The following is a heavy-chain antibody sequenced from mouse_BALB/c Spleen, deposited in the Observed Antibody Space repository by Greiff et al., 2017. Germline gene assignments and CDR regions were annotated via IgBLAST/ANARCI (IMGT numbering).Heavy chain of an antibody. Sequence: EVQLQQSGAELVKPGASVKLSCTASGFNIKDTYMHWVKQRPEQGLEWIGRIDPANGNTKYDPKFQGKATITADTSSNTAYLQLSSLTSEDTAVYCCASHYGNYGAMDYWGQGTSVTVSS. J-gene: IGHJ4*01. V-gene: IGHV14-3*02. CDR1: GFNIKDTY. CDR3: ASHYGNYGAMDY. D-gene: IGHD2-1*01. CDR2: IDPANGNT.